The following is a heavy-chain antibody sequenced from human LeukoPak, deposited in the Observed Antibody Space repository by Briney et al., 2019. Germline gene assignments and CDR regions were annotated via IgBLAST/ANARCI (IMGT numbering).Heavy chain of an antibody. J-gene: IGHJ4*02. CDR3: ARDRTFVAVAGPTRVHYFDY. V-gene: IGHV3-23*01. D-gene: IGHD6-19*01. Sequence: QTGGSLRLSCAASGFTFSSYGMSWVRQAPGKGLEWVSAISGSGGGTYYADSVKGRFTISRDNSKNTLYLQMDSLRAEDTAVYYCARDRTFVAVAGPTRVHYFDYWGQGTLVTVSS. CDR1: GFTFSSYG. CDR2: ISGSGGGT.